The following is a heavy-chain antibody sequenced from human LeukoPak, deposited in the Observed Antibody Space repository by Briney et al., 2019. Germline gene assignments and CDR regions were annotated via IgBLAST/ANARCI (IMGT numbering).Heavy chain of an antibody. J-gene: IGHJ4*02. V-gene: IGHV3-21*01. D-gene: IGHD3-22*01. CDR3: ARESRDTHYYDSSGSDY. CDR1: GFTFSSYT. CDR2: ISSSSSYI. Sequence: GSLRLSCAASGFTFSSYTMTWVRQAPGKGLEWVSSISSSSSYIYYADSVKGRFTISRDNAKNSLYLQMNSLRAEDTAVYYCARESRDTHYYDSSGSDYWGQGTLVTVSS.